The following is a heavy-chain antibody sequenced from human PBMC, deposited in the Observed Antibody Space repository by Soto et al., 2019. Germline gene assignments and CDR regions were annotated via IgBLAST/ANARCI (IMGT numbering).Heavy chain of an antibody. CDR1: GYTSSSHY. J-gene: IGHJ4*02. V-gene: IGHV1-46*01. CDR2: INPSGGGT. Sequence: QVQLVQSGAEVRKPGASVKVSCKASGYTSSSHYMHWVRQAPGQGLEWMGVINPSGGGTTYAQKFLGRVTMTWDTSTSTVYMELSSLRSEDTAAYYCARDQVAGTYYFDYWGQGTLVTVSS. CDR3: ARDQVAGTYYFDY.